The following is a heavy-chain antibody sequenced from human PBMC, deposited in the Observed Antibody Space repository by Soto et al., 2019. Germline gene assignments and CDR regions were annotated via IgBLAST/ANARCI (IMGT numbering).Heavy chain of an antibody. J-gene: IGHJ4*02. CDR3: ARDDLFVDNGLDH. CDR1: GFSFSAHG. Sequence: QVQLVESGGGVVRPGTSLRLSCAATGFSFSAHGMHWVRRAPGKGLEWLAVINDGSEEGYADSVRGRFTISRDKARNILYLQMANWRAEDSALYYCARDDLFVDNGLDHWGQGTQVTVSS. D-gene: IGHD1-1*01. V-gene: IGHV3-33*01. CDR2: INDGSEE.